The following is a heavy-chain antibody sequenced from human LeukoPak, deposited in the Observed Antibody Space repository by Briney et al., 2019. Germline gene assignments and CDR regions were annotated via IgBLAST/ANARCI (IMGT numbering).Heavy chain of an antibody. D-gene: IGHD3-3*01. CDR3: ASRDFCSGKGFDY. CDR1: GFTFSSYE. CDR2: ISSSGSTI. Sequence: PGGSLRLSCAASGFTFSSYEMHCVRQAPGKGLEWVSYISSSGSTIYYADSVKGRFTLSRDNAKHSLYLQMNSLRAEDTAVYYCASRDFCSGKGFDYWGQGTLVTVSS. V-gene: IGHV3-48*03. J-gene: IGHJ4*02.